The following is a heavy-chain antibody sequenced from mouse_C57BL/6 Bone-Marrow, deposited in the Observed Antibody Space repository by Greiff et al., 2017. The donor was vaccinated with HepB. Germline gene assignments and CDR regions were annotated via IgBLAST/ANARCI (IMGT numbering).Heavy chain of an antibody. V-gene: IGHV3-5*01. J-gene: IGHJ2*01. Sequence: EVKVIESGPGLVKPSQTVFLTCTVTGISITTGNYRWSWIRQFPGNKLEWIGYIYYSGTITYNPSLTSRTTITRDTPKNQFFLEMNSLTAEDTATYYCARYYYGSSSYYFDYWGQGTTLTVSS. CDR2: IYYSGTI. CDR3: ARYYYGSSSYYFDY. D-gene: IGHD1-1*01. CDR1: GISITTGNYR.